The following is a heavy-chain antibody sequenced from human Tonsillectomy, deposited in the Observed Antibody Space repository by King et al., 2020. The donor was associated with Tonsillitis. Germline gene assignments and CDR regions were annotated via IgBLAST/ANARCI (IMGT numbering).Heavy chain of an antibody. CDR1: GFTFSSYA. J-gene: IGHJ5*02. Sequence: LVESGGGLVQPGGSLRLSCAASGFTFSSYAMSWVRQAPGKGLEWVSVIYSGGSSTYYADSVKGRFTISRDNSKNTLYLQMNSPRAEDTAVYYCAKKMFSRRVDTARAGWFDPWGQGTLVTVSS. CDR3: AKKMFSRRVDTARAGWFDP. V-gene: IGHV3-23*03. D-gene: IGHD5-18*01. CDR2: IYSGGSST.